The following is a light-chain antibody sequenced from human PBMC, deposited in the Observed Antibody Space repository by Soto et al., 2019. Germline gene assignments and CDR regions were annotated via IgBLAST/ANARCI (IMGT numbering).Light chain of an antibody. CDR3: QQYNTWHPKMA. CDR1: QSISSW. Sequence: DIQMTQSPSTLSASVGDRVTITCRASQSISSWLAWYQQKPGKAPKLLIYDASSLESGVPSRFSGSGSGTEFRLTISSLQSEDFATYYCQQYNTWHPKMAFGRGTKVEIK. J-gene: IGKJ1*01. CDR2: DAS. V-gene: IGKV1-5*01.